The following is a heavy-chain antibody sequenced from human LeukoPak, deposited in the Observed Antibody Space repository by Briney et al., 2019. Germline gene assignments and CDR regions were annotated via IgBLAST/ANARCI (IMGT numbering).Heavy chain of an antibody. J-gene: IGHJ4*02. D-gene: IGHD2-21*02. CDR2: ISGSGGST. Sequence: PGGSLRLSCAASGFTFSSYGMHWVRQAPGKGLEWVSAISGSGGSTYFADSVKGRFTISRDNSKNTLYLQMNSLRAEDTAVYYCAKEVSGVVTSWGQGTLVTVSS. CDR1: GFTFSSYG. CDR3: AKEVSGVVTS. V-gene: IGHV3-23*01.